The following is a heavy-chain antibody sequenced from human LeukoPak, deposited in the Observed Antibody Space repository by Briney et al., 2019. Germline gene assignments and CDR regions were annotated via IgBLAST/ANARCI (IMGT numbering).Heavy chain of an antibody. V-gene: IGHV4-34*01. J-gene: IGHJ4*02. CDR3: WRDPTTVVTLPHYFDF. CDR1: GGFFFGYY. CDR2: INHSGRT. Sequence: PSETLSLTCAVSGGFFFGYYWNWIRQSPAKGLEWVGEINHSGRTNYNPSLKSRVTISVETSKSQFLLKLTYVTTGDTAGYYCWRDPTTVVTLPHYFDFWGQGTLVTVSA. D-gene: IGHD4-23*01.